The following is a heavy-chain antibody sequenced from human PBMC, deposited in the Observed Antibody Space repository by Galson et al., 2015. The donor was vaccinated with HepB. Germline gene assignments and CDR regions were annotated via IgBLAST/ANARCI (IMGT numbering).Heavy chain of an antibody. V-gene: IGHV3-72*01. Sequence: SLRLSCAVSGFSLSNDYMDWVRQAPGKGLEWVGGTKNKANGSITEYAASVKGRFTISREDSKDSVNLQMNSLKTEDTAVYFCGRERQGAFGIWGQGTTVTVSP. J-gene: IGHJ3*02. CDR3: GRERQGAFGI. CDR1: GFSLSNDY. CDR2: TKNKANGSIT.